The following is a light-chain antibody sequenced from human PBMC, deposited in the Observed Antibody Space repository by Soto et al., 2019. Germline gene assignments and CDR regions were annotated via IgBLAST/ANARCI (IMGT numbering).Light chain of an antibody. V-gene: IGKV3-15*01. Sequence: EIVMTQSPATLSVSPGERATLSCRASQSVSSNLAWYQQKPGQAPRLLIYGASTRATGIPARFSGSGSGTEFTLTISNLQSEDFAVYYCQQHNNSPSFGPGTKVDIK. J-gene: IGKJ3*01. CDR2: GAS. CDR3: QQHNNSPS. CDR1: QSVSSN.